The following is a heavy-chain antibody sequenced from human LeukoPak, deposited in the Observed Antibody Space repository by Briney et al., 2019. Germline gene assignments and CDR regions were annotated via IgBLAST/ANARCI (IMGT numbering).Heavy chain of an antibody. CDR3: ARTSSLGFDY. D-gene: IGHD3-16*01. J-gene: IGHJ4*02. CDR2: IDPSDSNT. Sequence: PGESLKISCKGSGYGFTTFWISWVRQMPGKGLEWMGMIDPSDSNTNYSPSFQGHVTISADRSISTAFLQWSSLKASDSAMYYCARTSSLGFDYWGQGTLVTVSS. V-gene: IGHV5-10-1*01. CDR1: GYGFTTFW.